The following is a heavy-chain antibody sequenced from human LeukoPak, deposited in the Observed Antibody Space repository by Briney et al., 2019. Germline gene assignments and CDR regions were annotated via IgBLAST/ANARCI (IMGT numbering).Heavy chain of an antibody. CDR3: ARGGLGVYDMLNFDH. V-gene: IGHV1-69*01. Sequence: SVKVSCKASGGTFSSYAISWVRQAPGQGLEWMGGIIPIFGTANYAQKFQGRVTIIADESTSTAYMELSSLRSEDTAVYYCARGGLGVYDMLNFDHWGRGTLVTVSS. CDR1: GGTFSSYA. J-gene: IGHJ2*01. CDR2: IIPIFGTA. D-gene: IGHD3-22*01.